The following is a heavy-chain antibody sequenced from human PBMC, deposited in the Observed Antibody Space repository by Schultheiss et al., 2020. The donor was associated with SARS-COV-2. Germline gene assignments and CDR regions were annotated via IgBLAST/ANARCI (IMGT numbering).Heavy chain of an antibody. Sequence: GGSLRLSCAASGFPFDDYAMHWVRQAPGKGLEWVSLISWDGGSTYYADSVKGRFTISRDNSKNSLYLQMNSLRAEDTALYYCAKDNNNYYYYGMDVWGQGTTVTVSS. J-gene: IGHJ6*02. CDR1: GFPFDDYA. CDR3: AKDNNNYYYYGMDV. V-gene: IGHV3-43D*04. D-gene: IGHD1/OR15-1a*01. CDR2: ISWDGGST.